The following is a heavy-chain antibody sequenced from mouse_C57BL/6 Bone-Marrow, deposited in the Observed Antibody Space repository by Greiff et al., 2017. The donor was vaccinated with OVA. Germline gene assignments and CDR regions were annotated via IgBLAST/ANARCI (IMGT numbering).Heavy chain of an antibody. Sequence: QVQLQQSGAELVKPGASVKLSCKASGYTFTSYWMHWVKQRPGQGLEWIGMIHPNSGSTNYNEKFKSKATLTVDKSSSTAYMQLSSLTSEDSAVYYCAREGLSYGYDGGYYFDYWGQGTTLTVSS. CDR2: IHPNSGST. V-gene: IGHV1-64*01. CDR1: GYTFTSYW. D-gene: IGHD2-2*01. J-gene: IGHJ2*01. CDR3: AREGLSYGYDGGYYFDY.